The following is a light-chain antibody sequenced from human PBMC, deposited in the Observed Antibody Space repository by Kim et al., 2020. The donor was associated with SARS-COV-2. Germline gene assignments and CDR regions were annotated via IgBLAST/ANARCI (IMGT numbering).Light chain of an antibody. CDR3: QQYGSSPMT. Sequence: SPGERATLSCRASQRVSSSYLAWYQQKPGQAPRLLIYGASSRATGIPDRFSGSGSGTDFTLTISRLEPEDFAVYYCQQYGSSPMTFGQGTKVDIK. CDR2: GAS. J-gene: IGKJ1*01. V-gene: IGKV3-20*01. CDR1: QRVSSSY.